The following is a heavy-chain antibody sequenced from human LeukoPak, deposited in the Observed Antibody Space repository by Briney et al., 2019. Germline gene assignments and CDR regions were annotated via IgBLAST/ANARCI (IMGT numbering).Heavy chain of an antibody. CDR3: ARDPATYNWNDVDYFDY. Sequence: ASVKVSCKASGYTFTSYGISWVRQAPGQGLEWMGWISAYNGNTNYAQKLQGRVTMTTDTSTSTAYMELRSLRSDGTAVYYCARDPATYNWNDVDYFDYWGQGTLVTVSS. D-gene: IGHD1-1*01. CDR1: GYTFTSYG. CDR2: ISAYNGNT. V-gene: IGHV1-18*01. J-gene: IGHJ4*02.